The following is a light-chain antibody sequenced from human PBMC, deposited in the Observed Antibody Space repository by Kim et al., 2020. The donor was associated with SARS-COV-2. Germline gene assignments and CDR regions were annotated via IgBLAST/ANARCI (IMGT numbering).Light chain of an antibody. J-gene: IGLJ3*02. CDR1: SGSIATNY. CDR2: EDY. Sequence: FMLTQPHSVSESPGKTVTISCTRSSGSIATNYVQWYQQRPGSAPTTVIYEDYQRPSGVPDRFSGSIDSSSNSASLTISGLKIEDEADYYCQSYDTSNPWVFGGGTQLNVL. CDR3: QSYDTSNPWV. V-gene: IGLV6-57*03.